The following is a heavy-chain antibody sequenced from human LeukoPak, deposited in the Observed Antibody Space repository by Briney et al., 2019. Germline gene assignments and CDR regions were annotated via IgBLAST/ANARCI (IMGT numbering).Heavy chain of an antibody. D-gene: IGHD2-2*01. J-gene: IGHJ4*02. V-gene: IGHV3-23*01. CDR2: ISGSGGST. CDR3: AKETYIVVVPAAIFDY. CDR1: GFTFSSYA. Sequence: PGGSLRLSCAASGFTFSSYAMSWVRQAPGKGLEWVSAISGSGGSTYYADSVKGRFTISRDNSKNTLYLQMNSLRAEDTAVYYCAKETYIVVVPAAIFDYWGQGTLVTVSP.